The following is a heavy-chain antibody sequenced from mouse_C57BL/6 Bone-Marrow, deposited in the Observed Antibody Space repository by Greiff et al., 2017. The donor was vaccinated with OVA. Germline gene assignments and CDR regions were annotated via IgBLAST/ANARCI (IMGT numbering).Heavy chain of an antibody. D-gene: IGHD1-1*01. J-gene: IGHJ1*03. CDR3: ARGPLLIYYYGSSPYWYFDV. Sequence: VQLKESGPELVKPGASVKISCKASGYSFTGYYMNWVKQSPEKSLEWIGEINPSTGGTTYNQKFKAKATLTVDKSSSTAYMQLKSLTSEDSAVYYCARGPLLIYYYGSSPYWYFDVWGTGTTVTVSS. CDR2: INPSTGGT. V-gene: IGHV1-42*01. CDR1: GYSFTGYY.